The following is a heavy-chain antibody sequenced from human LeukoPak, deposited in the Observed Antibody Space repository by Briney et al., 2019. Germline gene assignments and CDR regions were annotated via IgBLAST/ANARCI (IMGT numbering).Heavy chain of an antibody. Sequence: ASVKVSCKASGYTFISYDINWVRQATGQGLEWMGWMNLNSGHTGFAQKFQGRVTLTWDTSISTAYMELSSLTSEDTAVYYCARGYDYVWGSYRNHDAFDIWGQGTMVTVSS. CDR3: ARGYDYVWGSYRNHDAFDI. V-gene: IGHV1-8*01. D-gene: IGHD3-16*02. CDR2: MNLNSGHT. J-gene: IGHJ3*02. CDR1: GYTFISYD.